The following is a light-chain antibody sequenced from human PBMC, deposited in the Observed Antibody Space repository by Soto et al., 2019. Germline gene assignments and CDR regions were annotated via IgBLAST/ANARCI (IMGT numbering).Light chain of an antibody. CDR3: QQYNNWPET. Sequence: EIVMTQSPATLSVSPGERATLSCRASQSISSNLAWYQQKPGQAPRRLFYAASTRATGIPARFSGSGSGTEFTLTISSLQSEDFAVYYCQQYNNWPETFGQGTKLEIK. J-gene: IGKJ2*01. CDR2: AAS. V-gene: IGKV3-15*01. CDR1: QSISSN.